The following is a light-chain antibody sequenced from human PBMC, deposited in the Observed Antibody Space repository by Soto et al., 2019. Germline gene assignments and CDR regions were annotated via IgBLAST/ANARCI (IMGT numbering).Light chain of an antibody. CDR3: QQYNNGSPIT. J-gene: IGKJ5*01. V-gene: IGKV3-15*01. CDR1: QSIGRA. CDR2: GAS. Sequence: MVMTQSPATVSVSPGEGATLYCRASQSIGRALAWYQQKPGEAPRRLIYGASARATGLPARFSGSGSGTEFTLTISSLQSEDFAVYYCQQYNNGSPITFGQGTRLEI.